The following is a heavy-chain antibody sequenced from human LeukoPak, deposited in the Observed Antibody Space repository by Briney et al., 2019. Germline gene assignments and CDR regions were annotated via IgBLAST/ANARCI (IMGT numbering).Heavy chain of an antibody. J-gene: IGHJ3*02. D-gene: IGHD3-3*01. CDR2: IYTSGT. V-gene: IGHV4-4*07. Sequence: SETLSLTCTVSGGSISSYYWSWIRQPAGKGLEWIGRIYTSGTNYNPSLKSRVTMSIDTSKNQFSLKLSSVTAADTAVYYCAKYYDFWSGYYDIWGQGTMVTVSS. CDR3: AKYYDFWSGYYDI. CDR1: GGSISSYY.